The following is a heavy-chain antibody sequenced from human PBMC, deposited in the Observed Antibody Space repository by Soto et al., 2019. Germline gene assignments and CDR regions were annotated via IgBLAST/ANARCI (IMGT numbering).Heavy chain of an antibody. CDR1: GGSISSYY. J-gene: IGHJ4*02. CDR2: IYYSGSS. D-gene: IGHD6-13*01. Sequence: QVQLQESGPGLVKPSETLSLTCTVSGGSISSYYWSWIRQPPGKGLEWIGYIYYSGSSNYNPSLESRLXXSXDKXKNQFSLKLSSVTAADTAVYYCAREWCSSGYGFDYWGQGTLVTVSS. CDR3: AREWCSSGYGFDY. V-gene: IGHV4-59*01.